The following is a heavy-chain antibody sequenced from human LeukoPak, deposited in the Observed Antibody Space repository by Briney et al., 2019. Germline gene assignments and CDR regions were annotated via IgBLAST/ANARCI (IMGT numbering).Heavy chain of an antibody. V-gene: IGHV4-4*09. CDR1: GGSISSYY. Sequence: SETLSLTCTVSGGSISSYYWSWIRQPPGKGLEWIGYIYSSGNTNYNPSLTSRVTISVDTSKNQFSLNLTSVTAADTAVYYCARHSSVVRGWFDPWGQGTLVTVSS. CDR2: IYSSGNT. J-gene: IGHJ5*02. D-gene: IGHD2-15*01. CDR3: ARHSSVVRGWFDP.